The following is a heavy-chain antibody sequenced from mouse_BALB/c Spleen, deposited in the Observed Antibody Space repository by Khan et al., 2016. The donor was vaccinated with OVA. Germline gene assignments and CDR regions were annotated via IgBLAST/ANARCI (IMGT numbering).Heavy chain of an antibody. D-gene: IGHD1-1*01. CDR3: GRKNYYGYAVDY. Sequence: VQLQQSGPGLVKPSQSLSLTCTVTGYSITTNYAWDWIRQFPGNKLELMGYIRYSGSTSYNPSLKSRISITRDTSTNQFFLQLNSLTTEDTATDYCGRKNYYGYAVDYWGQGTSVTVSS. CDR1: GYSITTNYA. V-gene: IGHV3-2*02. J-gene: IGHJ4*01. CDR2: IRYSGST.